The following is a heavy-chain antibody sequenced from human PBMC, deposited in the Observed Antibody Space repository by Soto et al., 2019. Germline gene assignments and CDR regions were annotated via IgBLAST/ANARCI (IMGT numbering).Heavy chain of an antibody. J-gene: IGHJ5*02. CDR1: KFTFSRYW. CDR2: INTDGSRT. CDR3: ARVASGSYDWFDP. Sequence: EVQLVESGGGLVQPGGSLRLSCAASKFTFSRYWMHWVRQTPGKGLMWVSRINTDGSRTTYEDSVKGRFTISRDNAKNTVFLDMNSLRAEDTAVYYCARVASGSYDWFDPWGQGTLVTVSS. D-gene: IGHD1-26*01. V-gene: IGHV3-74*03.